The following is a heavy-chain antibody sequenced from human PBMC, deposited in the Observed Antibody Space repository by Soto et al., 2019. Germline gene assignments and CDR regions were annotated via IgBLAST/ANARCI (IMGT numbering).Heavy chain of an antibody. Sequence: QVQLVQSGAEVKKPGASVKVSCKASGYTFTSYDINWVRQATGQGLEWMGWMNPNSGNTGYAQKFQGRVTMNRITSITTAYMELSRLRSEDTAVYYCARGRGHSSGWYGDYWGQGTLVTVSS. D-gene: IGHD6-19*01. CDR3: ARGRGHSSGWYGDY. CDR2: MNPNSGNT. CDR1: GYTFTSYD. J-gene: IGHJ4*02. V-gene: IGHV1-8*01.